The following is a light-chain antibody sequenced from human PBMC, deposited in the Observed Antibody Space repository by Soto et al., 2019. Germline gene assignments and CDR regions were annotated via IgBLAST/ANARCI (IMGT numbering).Light chain of an antibody. CDR2: DVN. CDR1: SSDVGGYNY. V-gene: IGLV2-14*01. Sequence: QSVLTQPASVSGSPGQAITISCTGTSSDVGGYNYVSWYQQHPGKAPKLMIYDVNNRPSGISNRFSGSKSGNTASLTISGLQAEDEADYYCSSYTISSTLVFGTGTKVTVL. J-gene: IGLJ1*01. CDR3: SSYTISSTLV.